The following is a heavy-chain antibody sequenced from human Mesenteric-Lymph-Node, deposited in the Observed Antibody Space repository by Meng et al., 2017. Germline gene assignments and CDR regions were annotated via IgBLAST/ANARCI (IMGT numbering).Heavy chain of an antibody. CDR1: GGSFSGYY. Sequence: SETLSLTCAVYGGSFSGYYWSWIRQPPGKGLEWIGEINHSGSTNYNPSLKSRVTISVDTSKNQFSLKLSSVTAADTAVYYCARDCAEYSSGWYSIDYWGQGTLVTVSS. V-gene: IGHV4-34*01. J-gene: IGHJ4*02. CDR2: INHSGST. D-gene: IGHD6-19*01. CDR3: ARDCAEYSSGWYSIDY.